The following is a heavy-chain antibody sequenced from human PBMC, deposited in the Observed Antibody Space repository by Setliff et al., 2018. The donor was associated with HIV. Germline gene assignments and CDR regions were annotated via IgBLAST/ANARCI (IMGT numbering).Heavy chain of an antibody. CDR2: IYETGST. CDR1: GASIRGYY. V-gene: IGHV4-59*12. Sequence: LSLTCSVSGASIRGYYWSWIRHSPGQGLGWIGFIYETGSTYYNPSLKSRVSISIDTSKNQYSLKLSSVTAADTAVYFCARDGYTNGYGYYYFYMDVWGKGTTVTVS. D-gene: IGHD5-18*01. J-gene: IGHJ6*03. CDR3: ARDGYTNGYGYYYFYMDV.